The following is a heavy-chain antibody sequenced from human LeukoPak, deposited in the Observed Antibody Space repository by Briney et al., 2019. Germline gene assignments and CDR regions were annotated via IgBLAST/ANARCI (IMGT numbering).Heavy chain of an antibody. CDR1: GGSISSYY. V-gene: IGHV4-59*08. CDR2: IYYSGST. D-gene: IGHD6-19*01. J-gene: IGHJ4*02. CDR3: ARTYSSGFPY. Sequence: SETLSLTCTVSGGSISSYYWSWIRQPPGKGLEWIGYIYYSGSTNYNPSLKSRVTISVDTSKNQFSLKLSSVTAADSAVYYCARTYSSGFPYWGQGTLVTVSS.